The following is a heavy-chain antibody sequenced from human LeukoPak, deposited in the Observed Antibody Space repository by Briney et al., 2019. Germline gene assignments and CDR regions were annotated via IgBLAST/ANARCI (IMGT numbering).Heavy chain of an antibody. J-gene: IGHJ4*02. CDR1: GFTFSSYA. D-gene: IGHD2-2*01. Sequence: GGSLRLSCAASGFTFSSYAMSWVRQAPGKGLEWVSAISGSGGNTYYADSVEGRFTISRDSSKNTLYLQMNSLRAEDTAVYYCTKNEVPATVWGQGTLVTVSS. CDR3: TKNEVPATV. CDR2: ISGSGGNT. V-gene: IGHV3-23*01.